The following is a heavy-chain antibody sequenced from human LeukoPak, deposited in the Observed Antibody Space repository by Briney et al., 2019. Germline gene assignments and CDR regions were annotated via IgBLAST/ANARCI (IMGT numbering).Heavy chain of an antibody. CDR2: IYYSGST. V-gene: IGHV4-39*01. J-gene: IGHJ4*02. CDR1: GGSISNSNYY. Sequence: SETLSLTCTVSGGSISNSNYYWGWIRQPPGKGLEWIRTIYYSGSTYYNPSLKSRVTISVDTSKNQFSLKLSSVTAADTAVYYCAAPPGTNSGWYSPFDYWGQGTLVTVSS. D-gene: IGHD6-19*01. CDR3: AAPPGTNSGWYSPFDY.